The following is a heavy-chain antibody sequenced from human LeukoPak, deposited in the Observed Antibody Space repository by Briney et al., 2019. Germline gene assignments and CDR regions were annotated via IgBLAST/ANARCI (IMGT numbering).Heavy chain of an antibody. D-gene: IGHD4-23*01. Sequence: SETLSLTCTVSGGSISSGSYYWSWIRQPAGKGLEWIGRIYTSGSTNYNPSLKSRVTISVDTSKNQFSLKLSSVTAADTAVYYCAETSGGYFDYWGQGTLVTVSS. CDR2: IYTSGST. J-gene: IGHJ4*02. V-gene: IGHV4-61*02. CDR3: AETSGGYFDY. CDR1: GGSISSGSYY.